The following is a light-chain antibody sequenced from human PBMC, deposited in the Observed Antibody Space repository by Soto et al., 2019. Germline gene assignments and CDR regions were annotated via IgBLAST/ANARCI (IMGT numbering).Light chain of an antibody. V-gene: IGKV1-5*01. Sequence: DLQMTQSPSTLSASVGDRVTITCRASQSISSRLAWYQQKPGKAPKILIYDASNLESGVPSRFSASGSGTEFTLTISSLQPDDFATYYCQQYNSYSLTFGGGTKVEIK. J-gene: IGKJ4*01. CDR2: DAS. CDR1: QSISSR. CDR3: QQYNSYSLT.